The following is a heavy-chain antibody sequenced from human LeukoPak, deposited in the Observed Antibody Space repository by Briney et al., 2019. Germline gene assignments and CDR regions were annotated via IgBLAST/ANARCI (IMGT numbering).Heavy chain of an antibody. J-gene: IGHJ4*02. CDR3: ARLGYSYGPLVDY. CDR1: GGSISSYY. CDR2: IYNSGST. Sequence: KPSETLSLTCTVSGGSISSYYWSWIRQPPGKGLEWIGYIYNSGSTNYNPSLKSRVTISVDTSKNQFSLKLSSVTAADTAVYYCARLGYSYGPLVDYWGQGTLVTVSS. D-gene: IGHD5-18*01. V-gene: IGHV4-59*08.